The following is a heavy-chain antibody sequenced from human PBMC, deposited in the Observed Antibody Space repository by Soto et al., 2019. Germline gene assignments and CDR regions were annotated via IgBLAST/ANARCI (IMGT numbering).Heavy chain of an antibody. CDR1: GYTCTASQ. CDR3: ARGRDIVSPGT. J-gene: IGHJ5*02. Sequence: QVQVVQSGAEVKKPGASVKVSCKTSGYTCTASQIHWVRQAPGQGLEWVGWINPNSGGTNYAQKFQGRVTMPRDTSITTAYMELIGLTSDDPAVYFCARGRDIVSPGTWGQGTLVSVSS. D-gene: IGHD2-15*01. CDR2: INPNSGGT. V-gene: IGHV1-2*02.